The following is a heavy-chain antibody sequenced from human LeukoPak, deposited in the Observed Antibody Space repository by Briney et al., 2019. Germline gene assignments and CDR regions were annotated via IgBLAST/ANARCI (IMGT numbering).Heavy chain of an antibody. CDR1: GFTFSSYV. CDR2: ISYDGSNE. J-gene: IGHJ4*02. CDR3: ARGRWGVVVAATYYFDY. Sequence: GRSLRLSCAASGFTFSSYVMHWVRQAPGKGLEWVAIISYDGSNEYYADSVKGRFTISRDNSKNTLYLQMNSLRAEDTAVYYCARGRWGVVVAATYYFDYWGQGTLVTVSS. D-gene: IGHD2-15*01. V-gene: IGHV3-30*04.